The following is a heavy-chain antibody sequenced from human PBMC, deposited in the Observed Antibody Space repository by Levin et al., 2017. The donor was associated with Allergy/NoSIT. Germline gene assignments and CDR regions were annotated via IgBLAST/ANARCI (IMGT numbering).Heavy chain of an antibody. CDR2: ISSGSSTI. CDR3: ARDRYGDYDLDY. V-gene: IGHV3-48*01. CDR1: TFGIYT. D-gene: IGHD4-17*01. Sequence: TFGIYTRDWGSMGPGKGLVLVSYISSGSSTIYYADSVKGRFTISRDNAKNSLHLQMNSLRAEDTAVYYCARDRYGDYDLDYWGQGTPVTVSS. J-gene: IGHJ4*02.